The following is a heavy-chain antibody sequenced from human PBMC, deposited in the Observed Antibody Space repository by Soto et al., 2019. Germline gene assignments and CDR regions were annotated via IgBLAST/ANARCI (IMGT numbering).Heavy chain of an antibody. D-gene: IGHD3-10*01. CDR1: GYSFTSYW. V-gene: IGHV5-51*01. CDR3: ARVGKYYASGSRYYYYGMDV. CDR2: TYPGDSDT. Sequence: PGESLKISCKGSGYSFTSYWIGWVRQMPGKGLEWMGITYPGDSDTRYSPSFQGQVTISADKSISTAYLQWSSLKASDTAMYYCARVGKYYASGSRYYYYGMDVWGQGTTVTVSS. J-gene: IGHJ6*02.